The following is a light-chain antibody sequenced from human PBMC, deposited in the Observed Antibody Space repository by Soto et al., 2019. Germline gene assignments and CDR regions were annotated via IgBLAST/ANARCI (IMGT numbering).Light chain of an antibody. CDR2: KAS. J-gene: IGKJ4*01. Sequence: DIQMTQSPSTLSASVGDRVTITCRASPSVSTWLAWYQQKPGKAPKLLIHKASTVENGVPSRFSGSGSGTDFTLTISSLQRDDFATDYFHQYHIYPVTCGGGTKVEIK. CDR1: PSVSTW. V-gene: IGKV1-5*03. CDR3: HQYHIYPVT.